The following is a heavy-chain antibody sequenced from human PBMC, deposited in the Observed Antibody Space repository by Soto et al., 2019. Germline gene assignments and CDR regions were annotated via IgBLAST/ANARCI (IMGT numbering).Heavy chain of an antibody. CDR1: GYSFTSYW. D-gene: IGHD1-26*01. CDR2: IYPGDSDT. Sequence: GESLKISRKGSGYSFTSYWIGWVRQMPGKGLEWMGIIYPGDSDTRYSPSFQGPVNISADKSISTAYLPWSSLKAPDTARYFLARLDVGAMSGAAKWFDSWGQGTLVTVSS. J-gene: IGHJ5*01. CDR3: ARLDVGAMSGAAKWFDS. V-gene: IGHV5-51*01.